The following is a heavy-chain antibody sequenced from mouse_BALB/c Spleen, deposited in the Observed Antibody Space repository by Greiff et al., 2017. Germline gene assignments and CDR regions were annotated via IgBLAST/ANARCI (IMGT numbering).Heavy chain of an antibody. CDR3: ARQTYGNYDAMDY. J-gene: IGHJ4*01. CDR2: ISSGGSYT. D-gene: IGHD2-10*02. Sequence: EVKLVESGGDLVKPGGSLKLSCAASGFTFSSYGMSWVRQTPDKRLEWVATISSGGSYTYYPDSVKGRFTISRDNAKNTLYLQMSSLKSEDTAMYYCARQTYGNYDAMDYWGQGTSVTVSS. CDR1: GFTFSSYG. V-gene: IGHV5-6*02.